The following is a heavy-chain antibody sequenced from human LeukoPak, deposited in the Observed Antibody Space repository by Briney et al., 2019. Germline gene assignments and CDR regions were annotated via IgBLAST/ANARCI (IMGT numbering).Heavy chain of an antibody. CDR2: VYHAGHS. D-gene: IGHD6-19*01. J-gene: IGHJ4*02. Sequence: SETLSLTCAVYGGSFSGYYWSWIRQPPGKGLEWIAYVYHAGHSNYSPSLKSRVIISLDTSKNQISLRVTSVTAADTAVYYCARHPFSEPFDYWGQGALVTVS. V-gene: IGHV4-59*08. CDR1: GGSFSGYY. CDR3: ARHPFSEPFDY.